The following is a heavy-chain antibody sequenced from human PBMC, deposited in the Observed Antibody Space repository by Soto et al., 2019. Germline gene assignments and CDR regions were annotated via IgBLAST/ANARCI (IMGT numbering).Heavy chain of an antibody. J-gene: IGHJ4*02. CDR3: ARTPGYTDRNYFDY. V-gene: IGHV1-46*01. Sequence: ASVKVSCKASGYTVTSYYMHWVRQAPGQGLEWMGVINPSGGSTTYAQKFQGRLTMTRDTSTSTVYMELSSLRSEDTAMYYCARTPGYTDRNYFDYWGQGTLVTVSS. CDR1: GYTVTSYY. D-gene: IGHD2-2*02. CDR2: INPSGGST.